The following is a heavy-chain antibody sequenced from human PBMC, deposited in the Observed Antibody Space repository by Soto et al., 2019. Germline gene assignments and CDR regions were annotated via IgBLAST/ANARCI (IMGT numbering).Heavy chain of an antibody. J-gene: IGHJ5*02. D-gene: IGHD2-8*01. V-gene: IGHV4-30-4*01. CDR2: IYYSGST. CDR1: GCSISSGDYY. Sequence: SETLSLPCPVSGCSISSGDYYWSWIRQPPGKGLEWIGYIYYSGSTYYNPSLKSRVTISVDTSKNQFSLKLSSVTAADTAVYYCARGASYCTNGVCYPNWFDPWGQGTLVTVSS. CDR3: ARGASYCTNGVCYPNWFDP.